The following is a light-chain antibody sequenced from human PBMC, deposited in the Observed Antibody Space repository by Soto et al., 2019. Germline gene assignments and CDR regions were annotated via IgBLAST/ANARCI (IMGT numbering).Light chain of an antibody. CDR1: TGAVTSGYY. CDR2: STS. J-gene: IGLJ2*01. V-gene: IGLV7-43*01. Sequence: QAVVTQEPSLTVSPGGTVTLTCASSTGAVTSGYYPNWFQQKPGQTPRALLYSTSNKHSWTPARFSGSLLGGKAALPLSGVQPEDEAEYYCLLYYGGDQLVFGGRTQLTV. CDR3: LLYYGGDQLV.